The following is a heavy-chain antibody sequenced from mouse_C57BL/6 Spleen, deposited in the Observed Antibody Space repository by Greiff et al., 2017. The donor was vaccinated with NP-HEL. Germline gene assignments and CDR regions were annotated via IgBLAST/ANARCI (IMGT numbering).Heavy chain of an antibody. J-gene: IGHJ4*01. D-gene: IGHD2-12*01. CDR1: GYTFTSYT. Sequence: QVQLQQSGAELARPGASVKMSCKASGYTFTSYTMHWVKQRPGQGLEWIGYITPSSGYTKYNQKFKDKATLTADKSSSTAYMQLSSLTSEDSAVYYCARSGGVTTRNYYAMDYWGQGTSVTVSS. V-gene: IGHV1-4*01. CDR2: ITPSSGYT. CDR3: ARSGGVTTRNYYAMDY.